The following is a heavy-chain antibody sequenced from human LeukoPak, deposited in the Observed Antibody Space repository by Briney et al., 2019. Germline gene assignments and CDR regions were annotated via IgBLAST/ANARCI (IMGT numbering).Heavy chain of an antibody. CDR1: GFTFSSYW. Sequence: GGSLRLSCAASGFTFSSYWLYWVRQAPGKGLVWVSRINSDGSTTNYADSVKGRFTISRDNAKNSLYLQMNSLRAEDTAVYYCARDSPHYYYYYYMDVWGKGTTVTVSS. V-gene: IGHV3-74*01. CDR2: INSDGSTT. J-gene: IGHJ6*03. CDR3: ARDSPHYYYYYYMDV.